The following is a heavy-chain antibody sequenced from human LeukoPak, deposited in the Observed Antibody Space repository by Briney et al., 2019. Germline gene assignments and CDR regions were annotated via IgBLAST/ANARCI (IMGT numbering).Heavy chain of an antibody. Sequence: SETLSLTCTVSGGPISTYYWSWVRKPPGKGLEWIGRMYHTGGTNYNPSLRSRVRMSIDTSKNQFSLKLNSVTAADTAVYYCASVRLGYRGQGTLVTVPS. D-gene: IGHD2-8*01. CDR3: ASVRLGY. CDR1: GGPISTYY. CDR2: MYHTGGT. V-gene: IGHV4-4*07. J-gene: IGHJ4*02.